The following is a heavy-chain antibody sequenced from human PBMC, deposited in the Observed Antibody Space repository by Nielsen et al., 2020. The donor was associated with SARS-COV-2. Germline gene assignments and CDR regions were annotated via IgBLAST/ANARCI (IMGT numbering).Heavy chain of an antibody. V-gene: IGHV3-21*01. J-gene: IGHJ4*02. Sequence: GGSLRLSCAASGFTFSSYWMNWVRQAPGKGLEWVSSISSSSSYIYYADSVKGRFTISRDNAKNSLYPQMNSLRAENTTVYYCARWRLRLGEDAGDYWGQGTLVTVSS. CDR1: GFTFSSYW. D-gene: IGHD3-16*01. CDR2: ISSSSSYI. CDR3: ARWRLRLGEDAGDY.